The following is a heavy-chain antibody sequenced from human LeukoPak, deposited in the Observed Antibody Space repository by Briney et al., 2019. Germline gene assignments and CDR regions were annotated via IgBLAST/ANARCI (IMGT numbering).Heavy chain of an antibody. CDR2: ISSSGSTV. J-gene: IGHJ4*02. CDR1: GFTFSDYY. D-gene: IGHD3-22*01. V-gene: IGHV3-11*01. Sequence: GGSLRLSCAASGFTFSDYYMSWIRQAPGKGLEWVSYISSSGSTVYYADSVKGRFTISRDNSKNTLYLQMNSLRAEDTAVYYCAKDLDVGSSSGYPDRDYWGQGTLVTVSS. CDR3: AKDLDVGSSSGYPDRDY.